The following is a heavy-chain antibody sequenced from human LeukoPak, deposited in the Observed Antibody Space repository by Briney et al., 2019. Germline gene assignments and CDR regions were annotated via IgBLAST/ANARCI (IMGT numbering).Heavy chain of an antibody. CDR3: ARGGYYYDSSGYYYGDY. CDR2: INWNGGST. J-gene: IGHJ4*02. Sequence: GGSLRLSCAASGFTFDDYGMSWVRQAPGKGLEWVSGINWNGGSTGYADSVKGRFTISRDNAKNSLYLQMNSLKAEDTALYYCARGGYYYDSSGYYYGDYWGQGTLVTVSS. CDR1: GFTFDDYG. D-gene: IGHD3-22*01. V-gene: IGHV3-20*04.